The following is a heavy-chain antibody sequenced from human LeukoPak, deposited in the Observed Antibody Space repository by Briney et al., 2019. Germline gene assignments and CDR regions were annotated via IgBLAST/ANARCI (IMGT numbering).Heavy chain of an antibody. Sequence: TGGSLRLSCAASGFTFSSYWMHWVRQAPGKGLVWVSRINSDGSSTSYADSVKGRFTISRDNAKNTLYLQMNSLRAEETAVYYCASSANYYGSGSYYDYDDAFDIWGQGTMVTVSS. D-gene: IGHD3-10*01. CDR3: ASSANYYGSGSYYDYDDAFDI. V-gene: IGHV3-74*01. CDR1: GFTFSSYW. CDR2: INSDGSST. J-gene: IGHJ3*02.